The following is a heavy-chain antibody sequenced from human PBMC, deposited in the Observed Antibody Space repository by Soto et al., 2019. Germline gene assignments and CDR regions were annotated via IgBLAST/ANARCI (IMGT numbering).Heavy chain of an antibody. CDR1: GGSFSGYY. CDR3: ARSKPVLLWFGESPYFDY. CDR2: INHSGST. Sequence: SETLSLTCAVYGGSFSGYYWSWIRQPPGKGLEWIGEINHSGSTNYNPSLKSRVTISVDTSENQFSLKLSSVTVADTAVYYCARSKPVLLWFGESPYFDYWGQGTLVTVSS. D-gene: IGHD3-10*01. V-gene: IGHV4-34*01. J-gene: IGHJ4*02.